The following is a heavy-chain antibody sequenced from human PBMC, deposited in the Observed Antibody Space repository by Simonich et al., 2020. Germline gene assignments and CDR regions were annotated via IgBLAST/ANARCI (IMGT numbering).Heavy chain of an antibody. V-gene: IGHV4-38-2*01. CDR2: IYHIGST. CDR3: ARVGYSNYYYYGMDV. D-gene: IGHD6-13*01. CDR1: GYSISSGYY. J-gene: IGHJ6*02. Sequence: QVQLQESGPGLVKPSETLSLTCAVSGYSISSGYYWGWIRQPPGKGREWIGRIYHIGSTYYNPALKSRGTRSVDTSKNQFSLKLSSVTAADTAVYYCARVGYSNYYYYGMDVWGQGTTVTVSS.